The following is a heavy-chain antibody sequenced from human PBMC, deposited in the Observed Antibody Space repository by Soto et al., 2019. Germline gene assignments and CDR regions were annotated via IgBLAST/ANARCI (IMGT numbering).Heavy chain of an antibody. CDR3: ARHGGGSLYSGSWYFFTFGWFDP. CDR1: GGSISSGDYY. J-gene: IGHJ5*02. D-gene: IGHD6-13*01. V-gene: IGHV4-30-4*01. Sequence: QVQLQESGPGLVKPSQTLSLTCTVSGGSISSGDYYWSWIRQPPGKGLEWIGYIYYSGSTYYNPSLKSRVTISVDKSKNQFSLKLSSVTAADTAVYYCARHGGGSLYSGSWYFFTFGWFDPWGQGTLVTVSS. CDR2: IYYSGST.